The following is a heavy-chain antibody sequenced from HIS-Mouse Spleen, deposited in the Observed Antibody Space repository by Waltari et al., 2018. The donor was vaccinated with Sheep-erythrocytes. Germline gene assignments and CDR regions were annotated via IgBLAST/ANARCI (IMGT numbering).Heavy chain of an antibody. J-gene: IGHJ4*02. CDR1: GFTFSSHS. CDR2: ISSSSSYI. Sequence: EVQLVESGGGLVKPGGSLRLSCAASGFTFSSHSMNWVRQAPGKGLEWVSSISSSSSYIYYADSVKGRFTISRDNAKNSLYLQMNSLRAEDTAVYYCARDNKAGFDYWGQGTLVTVSS. V-gene: IGHV3-21*01. CDR3: ARDNKAGFDY. D-gene: IGHD6-25*01.